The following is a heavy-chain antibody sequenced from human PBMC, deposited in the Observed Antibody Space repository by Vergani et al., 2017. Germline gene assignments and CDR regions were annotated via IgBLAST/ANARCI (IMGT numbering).Heavy chain of an antibody. V-gene: IGHV1-69*12. Sequence: QVQLVQSGAEVKKPGSSVKVSCKASGGTFNIYSVSWLRQAPGQGPEWMGGITPFFPTGHSAQKFQGRVTITADESATTVYMELSSLRSEDTAVYYCASPRTAENLPKPLYYFYGLDVWGQGTTVTVSS. CDR3: ASPRTAENLPKPLYYFYGLDV. CDR1: GGTFNIYS. D-gene: IGHD7-27*01. J-gene: IGHJ6*02. CDR2: ITPFFPTG.